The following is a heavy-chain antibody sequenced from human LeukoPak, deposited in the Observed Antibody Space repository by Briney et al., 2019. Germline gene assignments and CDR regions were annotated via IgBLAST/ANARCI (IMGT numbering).Heavy chain of an antibody. V-gene: IGHV4-59*01. J-gene: IGHJ4*02. Sequence: SETLSLTCTVSGGSISSYYWSWIWQPPGKGLEWIGYIYYSGSTNYNPSLKSRVTISVDTSKNQFSLKLSSVTAADTAVYYCARHLVPAAFSPFDYWGQGTLVTVSS. CDR2: IYYSGST. CDR3: ARHLVPAAFSPFDY. CDR1: GGSISSYY. D-gene: IGHD2-2*01.